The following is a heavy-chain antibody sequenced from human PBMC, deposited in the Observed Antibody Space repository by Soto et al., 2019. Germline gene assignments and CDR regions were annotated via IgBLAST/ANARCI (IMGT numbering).Heavy chain of an antibody. CDR3: AKDRGVEVTTRFFDY. V-gene: IGHV3-7*01. J-gene: IGHJ4*02. CDR1: EFIFSTYW. D-gene: IGHD4-17*01. Sequence: GGSLRLSCAASEFIFSTYWMSWVRQAPGKGLEWVANIKEDGSEKNYVDSVKGRFTISRDNSKNTLYLQMKSLRAEDTAVYYCAKDRGVEVTTRFFDYWGQGTLVTVSS. CDR2: IKEDGSEK.